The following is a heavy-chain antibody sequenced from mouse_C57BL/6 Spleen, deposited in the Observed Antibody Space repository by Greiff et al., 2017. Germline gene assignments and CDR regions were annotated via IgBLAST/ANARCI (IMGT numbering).Heavy chain of an antibody. D-gene: IGHD2-1*01. CDR1: GYAFSSSW. CDR3: AREGVYGNYPLYAMDY. J-gene: IGHJ4*01. V-gene: IGHV1-82*01. CDR2: IYPGDGDT. Sequence: QVQLQQSGPELVKPGASVKISCKASGYAFSSSWMNWVKQRPGKGLEWIGRIYPGDGDTNYNGKFKGKATLTADQSSSTAYMQLSSLTSEDSAVYFCAREGVYGNYPLYAMDYWGQGTSVTVSS.